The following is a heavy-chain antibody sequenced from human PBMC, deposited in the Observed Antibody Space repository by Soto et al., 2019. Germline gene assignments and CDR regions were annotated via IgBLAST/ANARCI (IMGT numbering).Heavy chain of an antibody. CDR1: GYTFTGYY. CDR3: ARTSIDCSGGSCDHYFDY. CDR2: INPNSGGT. D-gene: IGHD2-15*01. Sequence: GASVKVSCKASGYTFTGYYMYWVRQAPGQGLEWMGWINPNSGGTNYAQKFQGRVTMTRDTSISTAYMELSRLRSDDTAAYYCARTSIDCSGGSCDHYFDYWGQGTLVTVSS. J-gene: IGHJ4*02. V-gene: IGHV1-2*02.